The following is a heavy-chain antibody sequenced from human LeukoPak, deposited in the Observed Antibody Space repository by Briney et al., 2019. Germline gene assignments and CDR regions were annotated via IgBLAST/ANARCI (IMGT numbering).Heavy chain of an antibody. V-gene: IGHV4-4*09. J-gene: IGHJ4*02. CDR2: ISTSGST. D-gene: IGHD3-22*01. CDR3: ASPRSGYRYTFDY. Sequence: SETLSLTCAVSTASISNYYWSWIRQAPGKGLEWIGYISTSGSTNYNPSLKSRVSVSLDTSKNRFSLNLNFVTAADTAVYYCASPRSGYRYTFDYWGQGALVTVSS. CDR1: TASISNYY.